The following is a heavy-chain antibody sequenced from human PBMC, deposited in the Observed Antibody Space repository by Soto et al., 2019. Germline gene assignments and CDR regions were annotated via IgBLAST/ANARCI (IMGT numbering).Heavy chain of an antibody. Sequence: DVQLLESGGGLVQPGGSLRLSCAASGFTFSSYAMSWVRQAPGKGLAWVSSLTGSGGSTYYADSVKGRFTISRDNSRDTLYLQMNSLRAEDTAVYSCAGGGTSGNYAFDIWVQGTLVTVSS. D-gene: IGHD3-3*01. CDR2: LTGSGGST. V-gene: IGHV3-23*01. J-gene: IGHJ3*02. CDR3: AGGGTSGNYAFDI. CDR1: GFTFSSYA.